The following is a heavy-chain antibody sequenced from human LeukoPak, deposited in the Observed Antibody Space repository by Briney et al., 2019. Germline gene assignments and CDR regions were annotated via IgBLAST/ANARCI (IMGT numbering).Heavy chain of an antibody. J-gene: IGHJ5*02. CDR1: GGSISGYY. V-gene: IGHV4-4*07. CDR3: ARESGSMRWFDP. Sequence: SETLSLTCTVSGGSISGYYWSWTRQPAGKGLEWIGRMSTSGNSNYIPSLVSRVTMSVDMSKNQFSLNLSSVTAADTAVYYCARESGSMRWFDPWGQGTLVTVSS. D-gene: IGHD6-25*01. CDR2: MSTSGNS.